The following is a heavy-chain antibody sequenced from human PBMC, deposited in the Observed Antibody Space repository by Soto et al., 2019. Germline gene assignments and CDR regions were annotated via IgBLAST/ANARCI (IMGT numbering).Heavy chain of an antibody. V-gene: IGHV1-18*01. D-gene: IGHD6-6*01. Sequence: GASVKVSCKASGCTFTSYGISWVRQAPGQGLEWMGWISAYNGNTNYAQKLQGRVTMTTDTSTSTAYMELRSLRSDDTAVYYCARDRAWIAARPDWFDPWGQGTLVTVSS. CDR1: GCTFTSYG. CDR2: ISAYNGNT. CDR3: ARDRAWIAARPDWFDP. J-gene: IGHJ5*02.